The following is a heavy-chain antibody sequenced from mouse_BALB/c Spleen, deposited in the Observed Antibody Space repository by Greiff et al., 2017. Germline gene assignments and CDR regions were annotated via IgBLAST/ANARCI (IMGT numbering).Heavy chain of an antibody. CDR1: GFTFSSYA. Sequence: EVKLVESGGGLVKPGGSLKLSCAASGFTFSSYAMSWVRQTPEKRLEWVASISSGGSTYYPDSVKGRFTISRDNARNILYLQMSSLRSEDTAMYYCARGGYYGSSYFDYWGQGTTLTVSS. CDR3: ARGGYYGSSYFDY. V-gene: IGHV5-6-5*01. CDR2: ISSGGST. J-gene: IGHJ2*01. D-gene: IGHD1-1*01.